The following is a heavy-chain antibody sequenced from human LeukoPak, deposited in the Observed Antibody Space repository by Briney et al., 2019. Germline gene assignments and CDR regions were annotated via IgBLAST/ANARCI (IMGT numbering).Heavy chain of an antibody. CDR3: ARDLSAAAGTPI. CDR2: IIPIFGTA. Sequence: ASVKVSCKASGGTFSGYAISWVRQAPGQGLEWMGGIIPIFGTANYAQKFQGRVTITADESTSTAYMELSSLRSEVTAVYYCARDLSAAAGTPIWGQGTLVTVSS. J-gene: IGHJ4*02. V-gene: IGHV1-69*01. D-gene: IGHD6-13*01. CDR1: GGTFSGYA.